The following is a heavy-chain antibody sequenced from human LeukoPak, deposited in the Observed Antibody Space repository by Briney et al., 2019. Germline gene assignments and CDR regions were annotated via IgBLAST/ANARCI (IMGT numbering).Heavy chain of an antibody. CDR1: GYAIRSGFY. Sequence: SETLSLTCAVSGYAIRSGFYWGWLLQPPGKELEWIGSIYHAGSTYYTPSLKSRVTISVDTSKNHFSLSLNSVTVADTAVYYCARYRYGGPADYWGPGTQITVSS. J-gene: IGHJ4*02. CDR3: ARYRYGGPADY. D-gene: IGHD3-16*02. V-gene: IGHV4-38-2*01. CDR2: IYHAGST.